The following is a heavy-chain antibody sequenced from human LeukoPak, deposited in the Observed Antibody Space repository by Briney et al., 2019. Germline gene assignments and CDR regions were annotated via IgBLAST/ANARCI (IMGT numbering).Heavy chain of an antibody. CDR2: ISAYNGNT. J-gene: IGHJ5*02. CDR3: ARDVRRYFDRGNWFDP. V-gene: IGHV1-18*01. D-gene: IGHD3-9*01. CDR1: GYTFTSYG. Sequence: GASVKVSCKASGYTFTSYGISWVRQAPGQGLEWMGWISAYNGNTNYAQKLQGGVTMTTDTSTSTAYMELRSLRSDDTAVYYCARDVRRYFDRGNWFDPWGQGTLVTVSS.